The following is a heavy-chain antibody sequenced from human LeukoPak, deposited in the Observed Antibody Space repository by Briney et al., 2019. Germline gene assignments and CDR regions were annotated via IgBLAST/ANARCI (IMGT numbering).Heavy chain of an antibody. Sequence: PGGSLRLSCAASGFTVSSNYMSWVRQALGKGLEWVSIIYSGGSTYYADSLKGRFTISRDNSKNTAFLQMNSLRAEDTAVYYCATLGYCSGGSCNSGNYYYYGMDVWGQGTTVIVSS. CDR2: IYSGGST. V-gene: IGHV3-53*01. CDR3: ATLGYCSGGSCNSGNYYYYGMDV. CDR1: GFTVSSNY. D-gene: IGHD2-15*01. J-gene: IGHJ6*02.